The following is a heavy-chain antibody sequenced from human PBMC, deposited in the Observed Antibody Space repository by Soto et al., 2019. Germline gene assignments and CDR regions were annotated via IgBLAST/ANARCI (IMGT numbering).Heavy chain of an antibody. D-gene: IGHD3-3*01. CDR3: AKDRGYDFLIGYYTKTYYNYAISV. CDR1: GFTFSSYW. Sequence: PGGNPRLSCAASGFTFSSYWMSWVRQAPGQGLEWVANIKQDGSEKYYVDSVKGRFTISRDNAKNSLYLQMNSLRAEDTAVYYCAKDRGYDFLIGYYTKTYYNYAISVCGHVTTF. V-gene: IGHV3-7*01. J-gene: IGHJ6*02. CDR2: IKQDGSEK.